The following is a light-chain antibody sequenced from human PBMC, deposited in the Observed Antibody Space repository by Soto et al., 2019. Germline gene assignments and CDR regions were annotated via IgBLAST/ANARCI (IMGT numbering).Light chain of an antibody. CDR2: DAS. J-gene: IGKJ4*01. CDR1: QLISNY. Sequence: EIVLTQSPATLSLSPGETSTLSCRANQLISNYLAWYQQKPGQAPRLLIYDASNRATGIPARFSGSGSGTDFTLTISSLEPEDFAVYYCQQRGNWPLTFGGGTKVDIK. V-gene: IGKV3-11*01. CDR3: QQRGNWPLT.